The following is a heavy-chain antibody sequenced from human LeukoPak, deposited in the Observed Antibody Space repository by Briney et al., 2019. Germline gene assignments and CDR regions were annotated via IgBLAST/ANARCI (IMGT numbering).Heavy chain of an antibody. CDR1: GYTFTSYG. Sequence: ASVKVSCKASGYTFTSYGISWVRQAPGQGLEWMGWISAYNGNTNHAQKLQGRVTMTTDTSTSTAYMELRSLRSDDTAVYYCARGEMYCSSTSCPEEGGAFDIWGQGTMVTVSS. J-gene: IGHJ3*02. CDR2: ISAYNGNT. CDR3: ARGEMYCSSTSCPEEGGAFDI. D-gene: IGHD2-2*01. V-gene: IGHV1-18*01.